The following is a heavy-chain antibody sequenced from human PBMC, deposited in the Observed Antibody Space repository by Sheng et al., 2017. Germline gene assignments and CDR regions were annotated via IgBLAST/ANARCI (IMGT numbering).Heavy chain of an antibody. V-gene: IGHV1-8*03. J-gene: IGHJ2*01. Sequence: QVQLVQSGAEVKKPGASVKVSCKASGYTFTSYDINWVRQATGQGLEWMGWMNPNSGNTGYAQKFQGRVTITRNTSISTAYMELSSLRSEDTAVYYCARSPKGYDILTGYNYNWYFDLWGRGTLVTVSS. D-gene: IGHD3-9*01. CDR3: ARSPKGYDILTGYNYNWYFDL. CDR1: GYTFTSYD. CDR2: MNPNSGNT.